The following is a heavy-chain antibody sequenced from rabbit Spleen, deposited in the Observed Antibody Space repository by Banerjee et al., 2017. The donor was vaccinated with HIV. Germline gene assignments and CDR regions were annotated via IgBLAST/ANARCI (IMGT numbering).Heavy chain of an antibody. CDR3: ARDLPDVIGWNFNL. D-gene: IGHD1-1*01. CDR1: GVSLNDKD. Sequence: QEQLVESGGGLVKPEGSLTLTCKASGVSLNDKDVMCWVRQAPGTGLEWIACINSATYKSVYAKWAKGPFTISRTTSLNTVTLQMTRVTAADTATYFCARDLPDVIGWNFNLWGPGTLVTVS. CDR2: INSATYKS. V-gene: IGHV1S47*01. J-gene: IGHJ4*01.